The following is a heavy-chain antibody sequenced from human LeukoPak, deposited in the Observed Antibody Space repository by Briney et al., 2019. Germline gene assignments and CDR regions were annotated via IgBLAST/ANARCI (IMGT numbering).Heavy chain of an antibody. CDR2: ISSIGSTI. CDR3: ARAGRYRYGMDV. CDR1: GFTFRSYE. D-gene: IGHD3-9*01. V-gene: IGHV3-48*03. J-gene: IGHJ6*02. Sequence: GGPLRLSCAASGFTFRSYEMNGVGKAPGKGLEGVSYISSIGSTIYYADSVKGRFTISRDNAKNSLNLQMNSLRAEDTAVYYCARAGRYRYGMDVWGQGTTVTVSS.